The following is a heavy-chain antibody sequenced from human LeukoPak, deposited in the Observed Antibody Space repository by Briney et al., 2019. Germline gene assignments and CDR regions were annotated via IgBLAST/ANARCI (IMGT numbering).Heavy chain of an antibody. CDR1: GYTFTSYG. V-gene: IGHV1-18*01. CDR2: ISAYNGNT. J-gene: IGHJ5*02. CDR3: ARGAYNWNYVLTWFDP. D-gene: IGHD1-7*01. Sequence: GASVKVSCKASGYTFTSYGISWVRQAPAQGLEWMGWISAYNGNTNYAQKLQGRVTMTTDTSTSTAYMELRSLRSDDTAVYYCARGAYNWNYVLTWFDPWGQGTLVTVSS.